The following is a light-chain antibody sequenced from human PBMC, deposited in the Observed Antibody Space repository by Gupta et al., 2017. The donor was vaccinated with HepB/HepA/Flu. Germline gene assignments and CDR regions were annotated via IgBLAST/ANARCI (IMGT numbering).Light chain of an antibody. CDR2: QDS. CDR3: QAWDSSTVV. CDR1: TLGDKY. J-gene: IGLJ2*01. Sequence: SYELTPPPSVSVSPRQTAIITCSGDTLGDKYACWYQQKPGQPPVLVIYQDSKRPSGIPERFSGSNSGNTATLTISGTQAMDEADYYCQAWDSSTVVFGGGTKLTVL. V-gene: IGLV3-1*01.